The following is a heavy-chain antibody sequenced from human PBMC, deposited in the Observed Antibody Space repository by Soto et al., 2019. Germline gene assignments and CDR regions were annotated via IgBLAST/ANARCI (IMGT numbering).Heavy chain of an antibody. D-gene: IGHD3-10*01. J-gene: IGHJ4*02. CDR3: ARDLGEVSAL. CDR2: ISSSSHYI. CDR1: GFRFSGST. V-gene: IGHV3-21*01. Sequence: GGSLRLSCVASGFRFSGSTMNWVRQAPGKGLNWVSSISSSSHYIYYADSLKGRFTISRDNAKNSLFLQMNSLRAEDTAVYYCARDLGEVSALWGQGTRVTVAS.